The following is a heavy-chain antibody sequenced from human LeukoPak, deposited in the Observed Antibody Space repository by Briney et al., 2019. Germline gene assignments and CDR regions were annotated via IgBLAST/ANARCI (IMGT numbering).Heavy chain of an antibody. J-gene: IGHJ4*02. D-gene: IGHD3-22*01. Sequence: SETLSLTCTVSGGSISSSSYYWGWIRQPPGKGLEWIGSIYYSGSTYYNPSLKSRVTISVDTSKNQFSLKLSSVTAADTAVYYCARRTYFYDSSGYYFDYWGQGTLVTVSS. CDR2: IYYSGST. CDR1: GGSISSSSYY. CDR3: ARRTYFYDSSGYYFDY. V-gene: IGHV4-39*07.